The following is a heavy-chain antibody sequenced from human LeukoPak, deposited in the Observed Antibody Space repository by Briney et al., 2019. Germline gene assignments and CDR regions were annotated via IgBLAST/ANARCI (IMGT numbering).Heavy chain of an antibody. CDR1: GGSISSSSYY. D-gene: IGHD6-6*01. Sequence: SETLSLTCTVSGGSISSSSYYWGWIRQPPGKGLEWIGYIYHSGSTNYNPSLQSRVTISVDTSKNQFSLNLNSVTAADTAVYYCARGGAARLHFQNWGQGTLVTVSS. CDR2: IYHSGST. V-gene: IGHV4-61*05. J-gene: IGHJ1*01. CDR3: ARGGAARLHFQN.